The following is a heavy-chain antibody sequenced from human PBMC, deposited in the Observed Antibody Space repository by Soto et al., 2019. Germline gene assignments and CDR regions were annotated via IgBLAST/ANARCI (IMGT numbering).Heavy chain of an antibody. J-gene: IGHJ3*02. D-gene: IGHD6-19*01. Sequence: QVQLVQSGAEVKKPGASVKVSCKASGYPFTSYGISWVRQAPGQGLEWMGWISAYNGNTNYAQKLQGRVNMPTDTSTSSAYMELRSLRSDDPDVYYCARERVVAGRGYDAFDIWGQGTMVAVSS. V-gene: IGHV1-18*01. CDR3: ARERVVAGRGYDAFDI. CDR2: ISAYNGNT. CDR1: GYPFTSYG.